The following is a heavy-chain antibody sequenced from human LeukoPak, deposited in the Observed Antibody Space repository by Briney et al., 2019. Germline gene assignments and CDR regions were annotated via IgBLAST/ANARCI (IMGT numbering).Heavy chain of an antibody. CDR1: GGSISSSSYY. CDR2: IYYSGIT. Sequence: SETLSLTCTVSGGSISSSSYYWGWIRQPPGEGLEWIGSIYYSGITHYNPSLKSRVTISGDTAKNQCSLKMSSLTAADTAVYYCARREGYSYGNFDYWGQGTLVTVSS. V-gene: IGHV4-39*01. J-gene: IGHJ4*02. D-gene: IGHD5-18*01. CDR3: ARREGYSYGNFDY.